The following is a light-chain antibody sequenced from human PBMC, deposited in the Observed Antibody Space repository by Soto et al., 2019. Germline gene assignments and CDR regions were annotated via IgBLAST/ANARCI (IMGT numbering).Light chain of an antibody. J-gene: IGKJ1*01. CDR2: DAS. Sequence: DIQMTQSPSSLSASVGNRVTITCQASQDIATYLNWYQQKPGKAPNLLIYDASNLETGVPSRFSGGGSGTHFIFTISNLQPEDIATYYCQQYDNLPPTWTFGQGTKVEIE. V-gene: IGKV1-33*01. CDR3: QQYDNLPPTWT. CDR1: QDIATY.